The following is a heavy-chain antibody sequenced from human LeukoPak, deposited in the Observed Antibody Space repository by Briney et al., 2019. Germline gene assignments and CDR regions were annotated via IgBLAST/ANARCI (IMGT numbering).Heavy chain of an antibody. D-gene: IGHD6-25*01. CDR3: ARHRSSGDDY. J-gene: IGHJ4*02. Sequence: SETLSLTCTVSGGSISGYYWSWIRQPPGMGLEWIGYIYYSGSTTYNPSLKSRVTMSVDTSKNQLSLRVSSVTAADTAVYYCARHRSSGDDYWGQGTLVTVSS. CDR2: IYYSGST. CDR1: GGSISGYY. V-gene: IGHV4-59*08.